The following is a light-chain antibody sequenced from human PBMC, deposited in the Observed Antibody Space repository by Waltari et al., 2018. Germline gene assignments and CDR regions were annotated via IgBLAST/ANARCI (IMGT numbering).Light chain of an antibody. V-gene: IGKV3-20*01. Sequence: ELVLTQYPGTLSLSPGERATLSCRASQSVSSIYLVWYQQKPGQAPRLLIYAASNRATGTPDRFSGSGSGTEFTLTISRLEPEDFAVYYCQLYGRSLGLTFGQGTRLE. CDR1: QSVSSIY. CDR3: QLYGRSLGLT. J-gene: IGKJ5*01. CDR2: AAS.